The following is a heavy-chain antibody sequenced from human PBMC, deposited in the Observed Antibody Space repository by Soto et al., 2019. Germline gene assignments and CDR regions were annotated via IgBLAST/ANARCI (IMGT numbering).Heavy chain of an antibody. CDR2: ISFSSTTI. J-gene: IGHJ5*02. CDR3: ARDNGMAGSFDP. V-gene: IGHV3-48*02. CDR1: GFAFSTYS. Sequence: GGSLRLSCAASGFAFSTYSMNWVRQAPGKGLEWVSYISFSSTTIFYADSVRGRFTISRDNAKNSLYLQMNKLRDEDTAVYYCARDNGMAGSFDPWGQGTLVTVSS. D-gene: IGHD2-8*01.